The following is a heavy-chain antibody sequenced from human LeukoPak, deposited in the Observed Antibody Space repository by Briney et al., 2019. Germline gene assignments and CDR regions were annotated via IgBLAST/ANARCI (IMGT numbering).Heavy chain of an antibody. CDR3: ARVYSSSWYYYYYMDV. CDR2: IYTSGST. Sequence: SETLSLTCTVSGGSISSYYWSWIRQPPGKGLEWIGYIYTSGSTNYNPSLKGRVTISVDTSKNQFSLKLSSVTAADTAVYYCARVYSSSWYYYYYMDVWGKGTTVTVSS. CDR1: GGSISSYY. J-gene: IGHJ6*03. V-gene: IGHV4-4*09. D-gene: IGHD6-13*01.